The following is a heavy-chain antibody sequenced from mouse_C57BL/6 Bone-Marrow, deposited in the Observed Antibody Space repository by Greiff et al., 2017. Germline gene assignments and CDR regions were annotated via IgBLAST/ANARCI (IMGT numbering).Heavy chain of an antibody. CDR2: ISSGGCYT. Sequence: EVMLVESGGDLVKPGGSLKLSCAASGFNFSSYGMSWVRQTPDKRLEWVATISSGGCYTYYPDSVKGRFTISRDNAKNTLYLQMSSLKSEDTAMYYCARLTAQATNYWGQGTTLIVSS. V-gene: IGHV5-6*02. J-gene: IGHJ2*01. CDR3: ARLTAQATNY. D-gene: IGHD3-2*02. CDR1: GFNFSSYG.